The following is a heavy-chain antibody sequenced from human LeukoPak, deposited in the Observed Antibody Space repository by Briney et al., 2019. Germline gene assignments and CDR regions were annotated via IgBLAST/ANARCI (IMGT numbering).Heavy chain of an antibody. D-gene: IGHD1-26*01. CDR1: GGAISSYY. J-gene: IGHJ4*01. V-gene: IGHV4-4*07. Sequence: SETLYLTCTVSGGAISSYYWSWIRQPAGKGLEWIGRIYTSVSTNYNPSLKSRVTMSVDTSKNQSSLKLSSVTAADTAVYYCARCIGWELLNYFDYWGQGTLVTVSS. CDR3: ARCIGWELLNYFDY. CDR2: IYTSVST.